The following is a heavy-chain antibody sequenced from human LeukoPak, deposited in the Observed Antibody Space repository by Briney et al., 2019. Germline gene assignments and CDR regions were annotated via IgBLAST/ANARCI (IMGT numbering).Heavy chain of an antibody. V-gene: IGHV3-49*03. CDR2: IRSKAYGGTT. CDR3: TRDFIAVAGDAFDI. D-gene: IGHD6-19*01. J-gene: IGHJ3*02. CDR1: GFTFGDYA. Sequence: PGGSLRLSCTASGFTFGDYAMSWFRQAPGKGLEWVGFIRSKAYGGTTEYAASVKGRFTISRDDSKSIAYLQMNSLKTEDTAVYYCTRDFIAVAGDAFDIWGQGTMVTVSS.